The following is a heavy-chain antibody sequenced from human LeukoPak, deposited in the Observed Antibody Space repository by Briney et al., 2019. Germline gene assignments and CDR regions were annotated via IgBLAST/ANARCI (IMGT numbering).Heavy chain of an antibody. D-gene: IGHD1-26*01. CDR1: GFTFSTYS. J-gene: IGHJ4*02. CDR2: INHSGST. V-gene: IGHV4-34*01. Sequence: SGGSLRLSCAASGFTFSTYSMNWVRQAPGKGLEWIGEINHSGSTNYNPSLKSRVTISVDTSKNQFSLKLSSVTAADTAVYYCARQNIGSYYPARSQMEDYWGQGTLVTVSS. CDR3: ARQNIGSYYPARSQMEDY.